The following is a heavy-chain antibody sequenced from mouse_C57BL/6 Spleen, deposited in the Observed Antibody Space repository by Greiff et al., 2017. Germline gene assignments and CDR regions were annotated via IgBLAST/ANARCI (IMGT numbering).Heavy chain of an antibody. CDR2: ISRGGDYI. D-gene: IGHD2-3*01. Sequence: EVQRVESGAGLVKPGGSLKLSCAASGFTFSSYAMSWVRQTPEKRLEWVAYISRGGDYIYYADTVKGRFTISRDNARNTLYLQMRSLKSEDTAMYYCTRDGYYLPCANGGQGTLVTVSA. CDR3: TRDGYYLPCAN. CDR1: GFTFSSYA. J-gene: IGHJ3*01. V-gene: IGHV5-9-1*02.